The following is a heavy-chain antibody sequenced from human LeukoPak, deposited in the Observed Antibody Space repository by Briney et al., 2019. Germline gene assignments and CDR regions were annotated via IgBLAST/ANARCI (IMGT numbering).Heavy chain of an antibody. D-gene: IGHD3-9*01. Sequence: GGSLRLSCAASGFTFSSYGMHWVRQAPGKGLEWVAFIRYDGSNKYYADSVKGRFTISRDNPKNTLYLQMNSLRAEDTAVYYCAKADVVRYFDWLLYPFDYWGQGTLVTVSS. CDR2: IRYDGSNK. V-gene: IGHV3-30*02. CDR1: GFTFSSYG. J-gene: IGHJ4*02. CDR3: AKADVVRYFDWLLYPFDY.